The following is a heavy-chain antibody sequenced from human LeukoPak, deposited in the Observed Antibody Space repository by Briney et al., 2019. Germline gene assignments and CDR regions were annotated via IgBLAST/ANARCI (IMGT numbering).Heavy chain of an antibody. V-gene: IGHV3-48*03. J-gene: IGHJ2*01. CDR1: GLTFSSYE. Sequence: GGSLRLSCAASGLTFSSYEMNWVRQAPGKGLEWVSYISSSGSTIYYADSVKGRFTISRDNAKNSLYLQMNSLRAEDTAVYYCARTHSGDWYFDLWGRGTLVTVSS. D-gene: IGHD3-10*01. CDR3: ARTHSGDWYFDL. CDR2: ISSSGSTI.